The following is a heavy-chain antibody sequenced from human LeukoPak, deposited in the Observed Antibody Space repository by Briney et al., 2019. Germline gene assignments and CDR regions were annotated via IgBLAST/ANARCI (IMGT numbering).Heavy chain of an antibody. CDR2: INHSGST. CDR1: GGSFSGYY. D-gene: IGHD3-3*01. Sequence: SETLSLTCAVYGGSFSGYYWSWIRQPPGKGLEWIGEINHSGSTNYNPSLKSRVTISVDTSKNQLSLKLSSVTAADTAVYYCARTRYYDFWSGYYGPKHKDYVHYFDYWGQGTLVTVSS. CDR3: ARTRYYDFWSGYYGPKHKDYVHYFDY. J-gene: IGHJ4*02. V-gene: IGHV4-34*01.